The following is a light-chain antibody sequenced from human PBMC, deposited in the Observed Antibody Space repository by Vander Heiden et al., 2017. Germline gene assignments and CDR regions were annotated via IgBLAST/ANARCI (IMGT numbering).Light chain of an antibody. Sequence: SDVLTQPPSVSVAPGQTATLTCGGDNLEKKGIHWYQQRPGQAPLIVIDDDIHRPSGIPERFSGSHSGKTATLTISGVEAGDEADYYCHVWDPSRDHPYIFGTGTNLIVL. CDR1: NLEKKG. CDR3: HVWDPSRDHPYI. CDR2: DDI. J-gene: IGLJ1*01. V-gene: IGLV3-21*02.